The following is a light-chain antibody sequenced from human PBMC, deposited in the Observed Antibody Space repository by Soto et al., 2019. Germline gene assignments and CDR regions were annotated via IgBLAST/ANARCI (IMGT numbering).Light chain of an antibody. V-gene: IGKV3-11*01. J-gene: IGKJ1*01. CDR2: DAS. CDR1: QSVSSY. CDR3: QQRSTWPWT. Sequence: EIVLTQSPATLSLSPGERATLSCRASQSVSSYLAWYQQKPGQAPRLLIYDASNRATGIPARFSGSGSGTDFTLTISSLEPEDFAVYYCQQRSTWPWTFGQVTKVEI.